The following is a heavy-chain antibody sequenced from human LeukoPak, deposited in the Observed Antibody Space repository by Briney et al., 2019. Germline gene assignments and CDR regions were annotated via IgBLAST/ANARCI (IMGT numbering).Heavy chain of an antibody. V-gene: IGHV3-21*01. Sequence: GGSLRLSSAASGFTFSSYSMNWVRQALGKGLEWVSSISSSGGYIYYADSLKGRFTISRDNAKNSLYLQMNSLRAEDTAVYYCARVVSGGWPADYWGQGTLVTVSS. CDR2: ISSSGGYI. J-gene: IGHJ4*02. CDR3: ARVVSGGWPADY. CDR1: GFTFSSYS. D-gene: IGHD1-26*01.